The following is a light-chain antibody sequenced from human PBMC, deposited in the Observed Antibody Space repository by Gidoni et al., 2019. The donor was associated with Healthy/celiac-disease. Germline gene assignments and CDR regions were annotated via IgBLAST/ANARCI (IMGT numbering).Light chain of an antibody. CDR2: DVR. J-gene: IGLJ3*02. Sequence: QSALTQPASVSGSPGQSINISWTGTRSGVGGYNYVSWYQQHPGKAPKRMIHDVRNRPAGFSTRFSGSNAGNTAALPISVLRAEYDAVYYCSSYTSSSTLVFGGGTNLTVL. CDR1: RSGVGGYNY. CDR3: SSYTSSSTLV. V-gene: IGLV2-14*01.